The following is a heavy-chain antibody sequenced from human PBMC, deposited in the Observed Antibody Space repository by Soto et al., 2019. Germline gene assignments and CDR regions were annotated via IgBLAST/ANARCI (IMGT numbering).Heavy chain of an antibody. CDR3: AKDYGLTMMPELGPFDP. V-gene: IGHV3-23*01. J-gene: IGHJ5*02. CDR1: GFIFSTYA. Sequence: PGGSLRLSCAASGFIFSTYAMSWVRQAPGKGLEWVSGISGSGGGTYYADSVKGRFTISRDNSKNTLYLQMNSLRAEDTAVYYCAKDYGLTMMPELGPFDPWGQGTLVTVSS. D-gene: IGHD3-22*01. CDR2: ISGSGGGT.